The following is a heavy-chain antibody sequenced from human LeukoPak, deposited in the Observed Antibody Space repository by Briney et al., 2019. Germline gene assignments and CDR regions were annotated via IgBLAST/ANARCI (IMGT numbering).Heavy chain of an antibody. J-gene: IGHJ3*02. CDR1: GLTLSIYS. Sequence: PGGSLRLSCAASGLTLSIYSMNWVRQAPGKGLEWVSSISSSSSYIYYADSVKGRFTISRDNAKNSLYLQMNSLRAEDTAVYYCAKYYYDSSGYVVDAFDIWGQGTMVTVSS. V-gene: IGHV3-21*01. CDR3: AKYYYDSSGYVVDAFDI. CDR2: ISSSSSYI. D-gene: IGHD3-22*01.